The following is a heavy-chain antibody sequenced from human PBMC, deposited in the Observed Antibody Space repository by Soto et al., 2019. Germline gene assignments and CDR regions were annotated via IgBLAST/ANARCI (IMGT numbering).Heavy chain of an antibody. V-gene: IGHV4-38-2*02. Sequence: SETLSLTCTVSGYSISSGYHWAWIRQPPGKGLEWLGSVHYSGNTYYNPSLKGRVTISLDHSRNQFSLRLNSVTAADTAVYFCASSKYDVVAGSVWFDPWGQGTLVTVSS. CDR2: VHYSGNT. CDR3: ASSKYDVVAGSVWFDP. D-gene: IGHD2-21*01. CDR1: GYSISSGYH. J-gene: IGHJ5*02.